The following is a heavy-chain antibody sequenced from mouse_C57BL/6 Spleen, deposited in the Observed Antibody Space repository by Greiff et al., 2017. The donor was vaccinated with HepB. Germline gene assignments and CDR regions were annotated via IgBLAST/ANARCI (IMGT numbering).Heavy chain of an antibody. CDR1: GFTFTDYY. D-gene: IGHD1-1*01. V-gene: IGHV7-3*01. Sequence: EVQGVESGGGLVQPGGSLSLSCAASGFTFTDYYMSWVRQPPGKALEWLGFIRNKANGYTTEYSASVKGRFTISRDNSQSILYLQMNALGAEDSAPYYFAKYYYGSFDYWGQGTTLTVSS. J-gene: IGHJ2*01. CDR2: IRNKANGYTT. CDR3: AKYYYGSFDY.